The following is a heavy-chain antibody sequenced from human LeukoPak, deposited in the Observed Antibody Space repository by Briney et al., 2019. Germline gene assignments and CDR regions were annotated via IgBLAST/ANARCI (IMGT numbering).Heavy chain of an antibody. CDR3: ARGYDYYGSGSYRLYNWFDP. V-gene: IGHV4-4*07. D-gene: IGHD3-10*01. CDR1: GGSISSYY. CDR2: IYTSGST. J-gene: IGHJ5*02. Sequence: SETLSLTCTVSGGSISSYYWSWIRQPAGKGLEWIGRIYTSGSTNYNPSLKSRVTMSVDTSKNQFSLKLSSVTAADTAVYYCARGYDYYGSGSYRLYNWFDPWGQGTLVTVSS.